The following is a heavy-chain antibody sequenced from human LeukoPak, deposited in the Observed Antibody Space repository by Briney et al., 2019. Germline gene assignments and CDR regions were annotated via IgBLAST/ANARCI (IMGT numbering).Heavy chain of an antibody. Sequence: GGSLRLSCAASGFTFSSYWMHWVRQAPGKGLLWVSRINSDGSSTIYADSVKGRFTFSRDNAENTLFLEMSSLRVEDTAVYYCARERNNFWSGHHSIFDSWGQGTLVTVSS. V-gene: IGHV3-74*01. CDR3: ARERNNFWSGHHSIFDS. CDR1: GFTFSSYW. D-gene: IGHD3-3*01. CDR2: INSDGSST. J-gene: IGHJ4*02.